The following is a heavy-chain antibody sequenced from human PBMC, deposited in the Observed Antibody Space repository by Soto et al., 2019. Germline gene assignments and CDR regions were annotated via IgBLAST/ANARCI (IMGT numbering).Heavy chain of an antibody. CDR2: MNPNSGNR. CDR1: GYTFSNYD. Sequence: QVQLVQSGAEVKKPGASLKVSCKASGYTFSNYDISWVRQATGQGLEWMGWMNPNSGNRGFALKFQGRLTMTRNSTITTAYMQLTRLRAEDPALYYCARGITAADYWGQGTLVTVSS. D-gene: IGHD2-21*02. V-gene: IGHV1-8*01. J-gene: IGHJ4*02. CDR3: ARGITAADY.